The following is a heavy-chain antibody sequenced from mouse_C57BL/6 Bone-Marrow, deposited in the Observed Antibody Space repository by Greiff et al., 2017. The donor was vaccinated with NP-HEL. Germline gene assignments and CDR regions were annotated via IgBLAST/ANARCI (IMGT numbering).Heavy chain of an antibody. CDR2: INPSSGYT. CDR3: ARDRGDFTTVVATDWYFDV. J-gene: IGHJ1*03. CDR1: GYTFTSYT. V-gene: IGHV1-4*01. Sequence: VQLQQSGAELARPGASVKMSCKASGYTFTSYTMHWVKQRPGQGLEWIGYINPSSGYTKYNQKFKDKATLTADKSSSTAYMQLSSLTSEDSAVYYCARDRGDFTTVVATDWYFDVWGTGTTVTVSS. D-gene: IGHD1-1*01.